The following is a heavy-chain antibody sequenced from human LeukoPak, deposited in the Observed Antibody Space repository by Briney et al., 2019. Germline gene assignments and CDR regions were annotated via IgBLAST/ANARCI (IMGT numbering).Heavy chain of an antibody. CDR3: AALRRDGYNALDY. CDR1: GRSISSSSYY. D-gene: IGHD5-24*01. V-gene: IGHV4-39*07. CDR2: IYYSGST. J-gene: IGHJ4*02. Sequence: SQTLSLTCTVSGRSISSSSYYWGWIRHPPGKGLEWIGSIYYSGSTYYNPSLKSRVTISLDTSKNQFSLKLSSVTAADTAVYYCAALRRDGYNALDYWGQGTLVTVSS.